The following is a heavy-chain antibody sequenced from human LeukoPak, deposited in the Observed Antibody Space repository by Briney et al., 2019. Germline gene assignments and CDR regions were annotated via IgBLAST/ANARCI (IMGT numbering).Heavy chain of an antibody. Sequence: PSETLSLTCAVYGGSFSGYYWSWIRQPPGKGLEWIGEINHSGSTNYNPSLKSRVTISVDTSKNQFSLKLSSVTAADTAVYYCASGAIAAAGTLGYWGQGTLVTVSS. D-gene: IGHD6-13*01. CDR2: INHSGST. J-gene: IGHJ4*02. CDR1: GGSFSGYY. V-gene: IGHV4-34*01. CDR3: ASGAIAAAGTLGY.